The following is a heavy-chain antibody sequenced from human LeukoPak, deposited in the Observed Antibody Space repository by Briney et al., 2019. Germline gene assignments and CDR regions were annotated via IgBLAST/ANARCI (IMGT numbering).Heavy chain of an antibody. J-gene: IGHJ4*02. D-gene: IGHD6-19*01. V-gene: IGHV3-11*01. Sequence: GGSLRLSCAASGFTFSDYYMSWIRQAPGKGLEWVPYINSGGTIYYADSVKGRFTISRDNAKNSLYLQMNSLRAEDTAVYYCARGVGAAVAYWGQGTLVTVSS. CDR2: INSGGTI. CDR3: ARGVGAAVAY. CDR1: GFTFSDYY.